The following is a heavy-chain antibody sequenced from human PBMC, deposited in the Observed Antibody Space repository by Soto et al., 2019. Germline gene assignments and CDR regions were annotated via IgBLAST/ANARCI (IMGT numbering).Heavy chain of an antibody. CDR1: GDSVSSNSAA. CDR2: TYYRSKWYN. CDR3: ARDSDIVVVVAARQTFYNWFDP. J-gene: IGHJ5*02. D-gene: IGHD2-15*01. V-gene: IGHV6-1*01. Sequence: SQTLSLTCAISGDSVSSNSAAWNWIRQSPSRGLEWLGRTYYRSKWYNDYAVSVKSRITINPDTSKNQFSLQLNSVTPEDTAVYYCARDSDIVVVVAARQTFYNWFDPWGQGTLVTVSS.